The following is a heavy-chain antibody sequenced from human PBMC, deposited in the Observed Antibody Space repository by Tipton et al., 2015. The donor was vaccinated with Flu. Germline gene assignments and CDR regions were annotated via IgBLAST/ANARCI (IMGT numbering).Heavy chain of an antibody. CDR3: VKEEAGSGIRWLAS. D-gene: IGHD3-10*01. V-gene: IGHV3-53*01. CDR2: ISINSLQQ. CDR1: GFTVNYNY. J-gene: IGHJ5*01. Sequence: MQLVQSGGDLIQPGGSLRLSCAASGFTVNYNYVSWVRQAPGKGLEWVSGISINSLQQWHIISVRDRFTISKDNSKNIVSLEMSNLRVDDTAMYHCVKEEAGSGIRWLASWGQGTPVIVSS.